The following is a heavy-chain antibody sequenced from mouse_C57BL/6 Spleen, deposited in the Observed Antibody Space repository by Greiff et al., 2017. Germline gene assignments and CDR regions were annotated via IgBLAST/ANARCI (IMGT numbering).Heavy chain of an antibody. V-gene: IGHV1-82*01. CDR1: GYAFSSSW. J-gene: IGHJ4*01. Sequence: QVQLQQSGPELVKPGASVQISCKASGYAFSSSWMNWVKQRPGRGLEWIGRFYPGDGDTNYNGQFKDKDTLTADKSSSTAYMQLSRLTSEDSSVYFCARRHIYYGNLGYAMDYGGQGTSVTVSS. CDR2: FYPGDGDT. D-gene: IGHD2-1*01. CDR3: ARRHIYYGNLGYAMDY.